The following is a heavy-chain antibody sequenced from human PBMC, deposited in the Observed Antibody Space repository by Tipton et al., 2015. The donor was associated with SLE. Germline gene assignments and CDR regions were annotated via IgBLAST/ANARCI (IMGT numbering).Heavy chain of an antibody. J-gene: IGHJ6*02. CDR1: GDSMRSSMTTYY. CDR3: ARGGCSGGSGGSCYPYYYGMDV. CDR2: IFVSGTT. Sequence: GLVKPSETLSLTCTVSGDSMRSSMTTYYWSWIRQTAGKGPEWMGRIFVSGTTNYNPSLKSRIALSVDTSKNQFSLTVFSVTAADTAVYYCARGGCSGGSGGSCYPYYYGMDVWGQGTTVTVSS. V-gene: IGHV4-4*07. D-gene: IGHD2-15*01.